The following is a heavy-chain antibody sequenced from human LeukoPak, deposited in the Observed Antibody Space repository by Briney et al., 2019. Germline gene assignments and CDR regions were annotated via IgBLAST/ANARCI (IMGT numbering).Heavy chain of an antibody. D-gene: IGHD3-10*01. CDR2: INSDGSST. CDR1: GFTFSSYG. J-gene: IGHJ2*01. CDR3: ARDQGLLWFGDLSLGFDL. V-gene: IGHV3-74*01. Sequence: GGSLRLSCAASGFTFSSYGMHWVRQAPGKGLVWVSRINSDGSSTSYADSVKGRFTISRDNAKNTLYLQMNSLRAEDTAVYYCARDQGLLWFGDLSLGFDLWGRGTLVTVSS.